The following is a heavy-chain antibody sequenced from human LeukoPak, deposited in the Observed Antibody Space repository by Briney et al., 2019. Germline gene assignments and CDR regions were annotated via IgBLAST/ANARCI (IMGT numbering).Heavy chain of an antibody. CDR3: ARFFYSYFDY. CDR1: GGSLSSYY. CDR2: VYYSGNT. V-gene: IGHV4-59*01. J-gene: IGHJ4*02. Sequence: PSETLSLTCSVSGGSLSSYYWSWIRQPPGRGLEWIGYVYYSGNTDYNPSLKSRVTISVDTSQNQFSLHLSSVTAADTAVYYRARFFYSYFDYWGQGTLVTVSS. D-gene: IGHD2-15*01.